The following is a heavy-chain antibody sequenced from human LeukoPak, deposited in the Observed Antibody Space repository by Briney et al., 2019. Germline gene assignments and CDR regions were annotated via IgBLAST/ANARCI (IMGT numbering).Heavy chain of an antibody. V-gene: IGHV4-4*02. CDR3: ARDTVVPAAIEGYGMDV. CDR1: GGSISSSNW. D-gene: IGHD2-2*01. CDR2: IYHSGST. J-gene: IGHJ6*04. Sequence: SGTLSLTCAVSGGSISSSNWWSWVRQPPGKGREWIGEIYHSGSTNYNPSLKSRVTISVDKSKNQFSLKLSSVTAADTAVYYCARDTVVPAAIEGYGMDVWGKGTTVTVSS.